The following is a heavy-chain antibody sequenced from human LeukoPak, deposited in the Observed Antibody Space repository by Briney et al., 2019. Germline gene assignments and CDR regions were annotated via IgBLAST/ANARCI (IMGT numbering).Heavy chain of an antibody. CDR2: INHSGST. Sequence: TSETLSLTCTVSGGSISSYYWSWIRQPPGKGLEWIGEINHSGSTNYNPSLKSRVTISVDTSKNQFSLKLSSVAAADTAVYYCARGRGWESGLFDSWGQGTLVTVSS. D-gene: IGHD1-26*01. CDR3: ARGRGWESGLFDS. V-gene: IGHV4-34*01. CDR1: GGSISSYY. J-gene: IGHJ4*02.